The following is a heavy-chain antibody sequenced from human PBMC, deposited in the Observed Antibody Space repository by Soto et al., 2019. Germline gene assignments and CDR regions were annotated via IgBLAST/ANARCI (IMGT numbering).Heavy chain of an antibody. Sequence: PGESLKISCKGSGYSFTSYWIGRVRQMSVEDLEWMGILYPGDSATRYRPSFQGQVTIPAEKSISTAYLQWSRLKASDTAMYYCARGRVVPAAMSPYYDVDVWGEGTTVTVS. V-gene: IGHV5-51*01. CDR1: GYSFTSYW. D-gene: IGHD2-2*01. J-gene: IGHJ6*03. CDR2: LYPGDSAT. CDR3: ARGRVVPAAMSPYYDVDV.